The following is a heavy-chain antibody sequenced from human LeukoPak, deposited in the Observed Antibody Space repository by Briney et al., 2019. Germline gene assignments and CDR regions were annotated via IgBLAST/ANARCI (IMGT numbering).Heavy chain of an antibody. CDR1: GGSISSGGYS. Sequence: SETLSLTCTVSGGSISSGGYSWSWIRQPPGKGLEWIGYIYHSGSTYYNPSLKRRVTISVDRSKNQFSLKLSSVTAADTAVYYCARGVRVRRVTTGNWFDPWGQGTLVTVSS. CDR2: IYHSGST. CDR3: ARGVRVRRVTTGNWFDP. J-gene: IGHJ5*02. D-gene: IGHD4-17*01. V-gene: IGHV4-30-2*01.